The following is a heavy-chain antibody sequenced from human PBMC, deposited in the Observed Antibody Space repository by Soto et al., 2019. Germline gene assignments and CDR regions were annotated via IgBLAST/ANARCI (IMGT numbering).Heavy chain of an antibody. D-gene: IGHD4-17*01. CDR1: GFTFSSYA. CDR2: ISGSGGST. Sequence: PGGSLRLSCAASGFTFSSYAMSWVRQAPGKGLEWVSAISGSGGSTYYADSVKGRFTISRDNSKNTLYLQMNSLRAEDTAVYYCAKDFSVTTAVYYYYYGMDVWGQGTTVTVSS. J-gene: IGHJ6*02. V-gene: IGHV3-23*01. CDR3: AKDFSVTTAVYYYYYGMDV.